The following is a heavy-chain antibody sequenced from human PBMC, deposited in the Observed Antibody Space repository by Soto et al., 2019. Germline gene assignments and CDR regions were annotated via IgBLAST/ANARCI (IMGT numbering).Heavy chain of an antibody. J-gene: IGHJ3*02. CDR1: GGSVSSGSYY. Sequence: PWETLSLTCTVSGGSVSSGSYYWSWIRQPPGKGLEWIGYIYYSGSTNYNPSLKSRVTISVDTSKNQFSLKLSSVTAADTAVYYCARGPHRMATISYAFDIWGQGTMVTVSS. D-gene: IGHD5-12*01. V-gene: IGHV4-61*01. CDR3: ARGPHRMATISYAFDI. CDR2: IYYSGST.